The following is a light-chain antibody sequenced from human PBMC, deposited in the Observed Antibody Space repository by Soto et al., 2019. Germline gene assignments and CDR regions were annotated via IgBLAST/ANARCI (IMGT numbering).Light chain of an antibody. CDR1: QSIRSN. J-gene: IGKJ3*01. CDR2: GAS. CDR3: QKYSNCPFT. Sequence: EIEMTQSPATLSVSPGERATLSCRASQSIRSNLAWYQQKPGQAPRLLIYGASTMASGFPARFSGSGSGTEFTLTISSLLSEDFAIYYCQKYSNCPFTFGPGTKVDIK. V-gene: IGKV3-15*01.